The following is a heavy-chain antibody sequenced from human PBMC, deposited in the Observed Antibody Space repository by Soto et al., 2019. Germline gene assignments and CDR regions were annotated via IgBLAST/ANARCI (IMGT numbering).Heavy chain of an antibody. D-gene: IGHD4-4*01. CDR2: ISYDGSNK. V-gene: IGHV3-30*18. J-gene: IGHJ4*02. Sequence: PXXSLRLTCAASGFTFSSYGMHWVRQAPGKGLEWVAVISYDGSNKYYADSVKGRFTISRDNSKNTLYLQMNRLRAEDTAVYYCAKDLDYSNYFDYWGQGTLVTVSS. CDR3: AKDLDYSNYFDY. CDR1: GFTFSSYG.